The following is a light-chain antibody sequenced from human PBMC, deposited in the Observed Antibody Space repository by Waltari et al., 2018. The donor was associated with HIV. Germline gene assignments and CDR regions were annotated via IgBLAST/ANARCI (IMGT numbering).Light chain of an antibody. J-gene: IGKJ3*01. CDR3: QQYNSWPLT. CDR2: GAS. Sequence: ETVITQSPGPLSVSPGARVTLACRASQNVSTNLPWYQQKPGQPPRLLIYGASARATDGPARFSGSGSGTEFNLSIAALRSEDLAVYFCQQYNSWPLTFGPGSKVNIK. CDR1: QNVSTN. V-gene: IGKV3-15*01.